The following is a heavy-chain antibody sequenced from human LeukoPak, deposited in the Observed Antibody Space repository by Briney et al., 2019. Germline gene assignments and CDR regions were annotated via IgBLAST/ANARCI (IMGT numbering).Heavy chain of an antibody. Sequence: SQTLALTCTVSGGSISIGDYYWSWIRQPPGKGLEWIGYIYYSGSTYYNPSLKSRVTISVDTSKNQFSLKLSSVTAADTAVYYCARGFCSGGSCYSLHYYYGMDVWGKGTTVTVSS. CDR1: GGSISIGDYY. V-gene: IGHV4-30-4*01. J-gene: IGHJ6*04. CDR3: ARGFCSGGSCYSLHYYYGMDV. D-gene: IGHD2-15*01. CDR2: IYYSGST.